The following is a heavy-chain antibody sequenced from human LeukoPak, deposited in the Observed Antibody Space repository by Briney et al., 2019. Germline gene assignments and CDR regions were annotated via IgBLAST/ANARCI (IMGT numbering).Heavy chain of an antibody. CDR3: ARVVHPVAFDI. J-gene: IGHJ3*02. CDR1: GFTVSSNY. V-gene: IGHV3-21*01. CDR2: ISSSSSYI. D-gene: IGHD1-1*01. Sequence: PGGSLRLSCAASGFTVSSNYMNWVRQAPGKGLEWVSSISSSSSYIYYEDSVKGRFTISRDNAKNSLYLQMNSLRPEDTAVYYCARVVHPVAFDIWGQGTMVTVSS.